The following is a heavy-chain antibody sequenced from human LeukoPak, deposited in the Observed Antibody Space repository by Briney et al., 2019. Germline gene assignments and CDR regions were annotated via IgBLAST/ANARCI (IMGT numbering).Heavy chain of an antibody. CDR1: GGSISSYY. CDR2: IYYSGSL. D-gene: IGHD3-10*01. Sequence: SETLSLTCTVSGGSISSYYWSWIRQPPGKGLEWIGYIYYSGSLNYNPSLKSRVTISVDTSKNQFSLKLSSVTAADTAVYYCARERSMVRGVSWFDPWGQGTLVTVSS. J-gene: IGHJ5*02. V-gene: IGHV4-59*01. CDR3: ARERSMVRGVSWFDP.